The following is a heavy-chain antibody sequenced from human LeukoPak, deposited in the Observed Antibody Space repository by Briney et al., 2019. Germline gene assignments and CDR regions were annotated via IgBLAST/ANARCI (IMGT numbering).Heavy chain of an antibody. J-gene: IGHJ5*02. D-gene: IGHD1-26*01. V-gene: IGHV3-23*01. CDR2: ISASGAT. CDR3: AKSPYSGSYYGVRYNWFDP. CDR1: GITFSRYA. Sequence: QPGGSLRLSCAASGITFSRYAMSWVRQAPGKGLEWVSGISASGATYDADSVKGRFTISRDDSKNTLYLQMHSLRAKDTAVYYCAKSPYSGSYYGVRYNWFDPWGQGTLVTVSS.